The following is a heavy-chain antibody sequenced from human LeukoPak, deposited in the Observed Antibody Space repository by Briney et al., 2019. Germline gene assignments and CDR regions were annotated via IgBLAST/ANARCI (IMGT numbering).Heavy chain of an antibody. J-gene: IGHJ5*02. V-gene: IGHV3-74*01. D-gene: IGHD6-13*01. CDR2: INSDGSST. CDR3: ARAGSSSWYSNRFDP. CDR1: GFTFSSYW. Sequence: GGSLRLSCAASGFTFSSYWMYWVRQAPGKGLVWVSRINSDGSSTSYADSVKGRFTISRDNAKNTLYLQMNSLRAEDTAVYYCARAGSSSWYSNRFDPWGQGTLVTVSS.